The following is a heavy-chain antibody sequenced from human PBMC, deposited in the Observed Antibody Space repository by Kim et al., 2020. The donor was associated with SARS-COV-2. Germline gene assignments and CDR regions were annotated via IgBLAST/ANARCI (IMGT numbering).Heavy chain of an antibody. CDR3: AREGRVVRGANPNPNTTPFDY. J-gene: IGHJ4*02. D-gene: IGHD3-10*01. CDR1: GGSFSGYY. Sequence: SETLSLTCAVYGGSFSGYYWSWIRQPPGKGLEWIGEINHSGSTNYNPSLKSRVTISVDTSKNQFSLKLSSVTAADTAVYYCAREGRVVRGANPNPNTTPFDYWGQGTLVTVSS. CDR2: INHSGST. V-gene: IGHV4-34*01.